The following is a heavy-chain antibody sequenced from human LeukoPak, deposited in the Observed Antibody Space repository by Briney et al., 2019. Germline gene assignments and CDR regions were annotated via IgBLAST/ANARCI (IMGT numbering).Heavy chain of an antibody. J-gene: IGHJ4*02. CDR2: IHHSGVT. V-gene: IGHV4-38-2*02. CDR3: ARYTANTAGYSFDF. D-gene: IGHD3-22*01. Sequence: SETLSLTCTVSGYSISSGYYWSWIRQPPGKGLEWIATIHHSGVTYYNPSLKSRVTMSVNTSKNQFSLKLASVTAASTAVYYCARYTANTAGYSFDFWGQGALVTVSS. CDR1: GYSISSGYY.